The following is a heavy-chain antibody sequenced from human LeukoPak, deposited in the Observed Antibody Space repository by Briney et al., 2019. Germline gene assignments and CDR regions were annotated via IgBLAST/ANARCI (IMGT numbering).Heavy chain of an antibody. D-gene: IGHD3/OR15-3a*01. CDR3: AIHSRGHVDY. CDR1: GYSFTSYR. CDR2: IYPCDSDT. V-gene: IGHV5-51*01. Sequence: GESLKISWKGSGYSFTSYRIGWVRQMPGKGLEWMGIIYPCDSDTRYSPSFQGQVTISADKALSPAYLQWSSLKASDTAMYYCAIHSRGHVDYWGQGNLVTVSS. J-gene: IGHJ4*02.